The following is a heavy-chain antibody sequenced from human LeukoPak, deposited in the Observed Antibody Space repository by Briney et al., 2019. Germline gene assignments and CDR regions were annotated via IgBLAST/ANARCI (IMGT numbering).Heavy chain of an antibody. V-gene: IGHV1-2*04. CDR3: AREGDYYYYYGMDV. CDR1: GYTFTGYY. J-gene: IGHJ6*02. Sequence: ASVKVSCKASGYTFTGYYMHWVRQAPGQGLEWMGWINPNSGGTNYAQKFQGWVTMTRDTSISTAYMELSRLRSDDTAVYYCAREGDYYYYYGMDVWGQGTLVTVSS. D-gene: IGHD3-10*01. CDR2: INPNSGGT.